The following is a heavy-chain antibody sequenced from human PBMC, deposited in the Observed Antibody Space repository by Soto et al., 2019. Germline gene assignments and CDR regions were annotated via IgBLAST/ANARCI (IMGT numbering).Heavy chain of an antibody. V-gene: IGHV1-18*04. J-gene: IGHJ4*02. CDR1: FYTVSSYS. Sequence: VKVSCKTSFYTVSSYSLNWVRQAPGQGLEWMAWISTYSGDTHYAGRVQGRVTVTLDKSARTAFMEMRGLTSDDTAVYFCARDNGYYDLWGQGTLVTVSS. CDR3: ARDNGYYDL. CDR2: ISTYSGDT.